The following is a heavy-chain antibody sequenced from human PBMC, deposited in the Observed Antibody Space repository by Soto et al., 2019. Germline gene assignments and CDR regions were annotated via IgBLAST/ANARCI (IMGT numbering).Heavy chain of an antibody. J-gene: IGHJ4*02. CDR1: RYRFTDYV. V-gene: IGHV1-3*01. Sequence: QVQLVQSGTEVKKPGASVKVSCKASRYRFTDYVIHCVRQAPGQRLEWMGWIGAGDGKTYYSQNFQGRVSITRDTSASTAYMELSSLISEDTAVYYCVRDYASDSGVHLDFWGQGALVTVSS. CDR3: VRDYASDSGVHLDF. CDR2: IGAGDGKT. D-gene: IGHD2-15*01.